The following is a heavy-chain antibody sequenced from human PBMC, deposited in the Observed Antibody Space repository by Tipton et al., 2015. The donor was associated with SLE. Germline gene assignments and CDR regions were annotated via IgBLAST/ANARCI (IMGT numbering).Heavy chain of an antibody. V-gene: IGHV4-39*01. CDR3: ARQGASLSVGWFDP. CDR1: GGSISSSSYY. D-gene: IGHD3-16*01. J-gene: IGHJ5*02. CDR2: IYYSGST. Sequence: TLSLTCTVSGGSISSSSYYWGWIGQPPGKGLEWIGSIYYSGSTYYNPSLKSRVTISVDTSKNQFSLKLSSVTAADTAVYYCARQGASLSVGWFDPWGQGTLVTVSS.